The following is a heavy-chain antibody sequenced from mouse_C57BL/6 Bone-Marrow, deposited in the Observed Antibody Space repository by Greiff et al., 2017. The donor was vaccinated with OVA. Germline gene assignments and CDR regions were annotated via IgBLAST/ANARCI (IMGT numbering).Heavy chain of an antibody. CDR2: INYDGSST. D-gene: IGHD1-1*01. CDR3: ARFPYYGFFDY. J-gene: IGHJ2*01. V-gene: IGHV5-16*01. CDR1: GFTFSDYY. Sequence: EVKLMESEGGLVQPGSSMKLSCTASGFTFSDYYMAWVRQVPEKGLEWVANINYDGSSTYYLDSLKSRFIISRDNAKNILYLQMSSLKSEDTATYYCARFPYYGFFDYWGQGTTLTVSS.